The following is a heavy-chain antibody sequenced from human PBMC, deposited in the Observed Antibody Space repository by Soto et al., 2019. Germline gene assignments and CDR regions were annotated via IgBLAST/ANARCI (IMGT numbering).Heavy chain of an antibody. CDR1: GFTFSTHG. J-gene: IGHJ4*02. CDR2: ISSTSSSI. Sequence: LRLSCVVSGFTFSTHGMNWVRQAPGKGLEWISFISSTSSSINYADSMKGRFTVSRDNAKNSLYLQMTSLRVEDTAVYYCARAPFDFWGRGTLVTVSS. CDR3: ARAPFDF. V-gene: IGHV3-21*04.